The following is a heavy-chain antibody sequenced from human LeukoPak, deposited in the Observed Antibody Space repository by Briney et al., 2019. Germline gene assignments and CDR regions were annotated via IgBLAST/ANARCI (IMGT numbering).Heavy chain of an antibody. V-gene: IGHV4-59*01. J-gene: IGHJ6*03. Sequence: TSETLSLTCTVSGGSISSYYWSWIRQPPGKGLEWIGYIYYSGSTNYNPSLKSRVTISVDTSKNQFSLKLSSVTAADTAVYYCARGDGDTKDYYYYYMDVWGKGTTVTVSS. CDR2: IYYSGST. CDR3: ARGDGDTKDYYYYYMDV. CDR1: GGSISSYY.